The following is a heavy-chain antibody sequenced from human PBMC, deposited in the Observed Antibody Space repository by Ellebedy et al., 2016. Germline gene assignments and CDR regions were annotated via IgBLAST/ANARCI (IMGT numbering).Heavy chain of an antibody. D-gene: IGHD3-10*01. V-gene: IGHV4-61*02. Sequence: SETLSLXXTVSGGSISSGSYYWSWIRQPAGKGLEWIGRIYTSGSTNYNPSLKSRVTMSVDTSKNQFSLKLSSVTAADTAVYYCARGPRPYYYGSGSYQDYWGQGTLVTVSS. CDR3: ARGPRPYYYGSGSYQDY. J-gene: IGHJ4*02. CDR1: GGSISSGSYY. CDR2: IYTSGST.